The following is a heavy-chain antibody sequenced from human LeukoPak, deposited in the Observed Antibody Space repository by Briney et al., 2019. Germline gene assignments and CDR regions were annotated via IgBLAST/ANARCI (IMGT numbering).Heavy chain of an antibody. CDR1: GFTFSSYG. Sequence: PGGSLRLSCAASGFTFSSYGMSWVRQAPGKGLEWVSAISGSGGSTYYADSVKGRFTISRDNSKNTLYLQMNSLRAEDTAVYYCAKDSSDVGYSSGWYGLGYFDLWGRGTLVTVSS. V-gene: IGHV3-23*01. CDR3: AKDSSDVGYSSGWYGLGYFDL. CDR2: ISGSGGST. D-gene: IGHD6-19*01. J-gene: IGHJ2*01.